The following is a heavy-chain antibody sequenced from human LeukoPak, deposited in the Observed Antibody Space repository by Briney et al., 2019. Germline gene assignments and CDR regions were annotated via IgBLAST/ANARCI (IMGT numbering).Heavy chain of an antibody. Sequence: ASVKVSCKASGYTFTSYDINWGRQATGQGPEWMGWMNPSSGNTGYAQKFQGRVTMTRNTSISTAYMELSSLRSEDTAVYYCARVREYDILTGYYSFDYWGQGILVTVSS. D-gene: IGHD3-9*01. CDR1: GYTFTSYD. CDR2: MNPSSGNT. V-gene: IGHV1-8*01. CDR3: ARVREYDILTGYYSFDY. J-gene: IGHJ4*02.